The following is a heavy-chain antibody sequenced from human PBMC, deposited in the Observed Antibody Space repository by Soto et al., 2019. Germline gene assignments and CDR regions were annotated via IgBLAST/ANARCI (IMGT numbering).Heavy chain of an antibody. CDR1: GGSFSGYY. Sequence: SETLSLTCAVYGGSFSGYYWTWIRQPPGTGLEWIGEINHSGSTNYNPSLKSRVTITVNTSKNQFSLKMSSVTAADTAVYYRARVMFYGSGSYLDYYYYGMDVWGQGTTVTVSS. J-gene: IGHJ6*02. CDR2: INHSGST. CDR3: ARVMFYGSGSYLDYYYYGMDV. V-gene: IGHV4-34*01. D-gene: IGHD3-10*01.